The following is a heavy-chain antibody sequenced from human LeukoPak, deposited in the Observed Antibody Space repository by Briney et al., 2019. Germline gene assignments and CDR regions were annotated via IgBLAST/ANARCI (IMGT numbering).Heavy chain of an antibody. CDR2: ISGSGGSA. J-gene: IGHJ4*02. V-gene: IGHV3-23*01. CDR1: GFTFSSYA. CDR3: AKGIAAAGTGNY. D-gene: IGHD6-13*01. Sequence: GGSLRLSCAASGFTFSSYAMTWVRQAPGKGLEWVSAISGSGGSAYYADSVKGRFTISRDNSKNTLYLQMNSLRAEDTAVYYCAKGIAAAGTGNYWGQGTLVTVSS.